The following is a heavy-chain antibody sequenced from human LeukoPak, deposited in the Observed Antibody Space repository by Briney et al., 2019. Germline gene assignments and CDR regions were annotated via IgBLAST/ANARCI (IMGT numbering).Heavy chain of an antibody. Sequence: QSGGSLRLSCAASGFTVSSNYMSWVRQAPGKGLEWVSVIYSGGSTYYADSVKGRFTISRDNSKNTLYLQMNSLRAEDTAVYYCASIMRDYYDSSGTLFDYWGQGTLVTVSS. J-gene: IGHJ4*02. CDR2: IYSGGST. V-gene: IGHV3-66*01. D-gene: IGHD3-22*01. CDR1: GFTVSSNY. CDR3: ASIMRDYYDSSGTLFDY.